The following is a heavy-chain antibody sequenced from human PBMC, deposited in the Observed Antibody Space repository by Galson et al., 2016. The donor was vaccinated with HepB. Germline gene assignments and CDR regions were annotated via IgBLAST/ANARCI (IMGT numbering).Heavy chain of an antibody. CDR3: ARGDDILTGTYYVDY. V-gene: IGHV4-30-4*01. CDR2: IYYSGST. D-gene: IGHD3-9*01. Sequence: TLSLTCTVSGGSISSGDYYWSWIRQAPGKGLEWIGYIYYSGSTYYNPSLKSRVTISVDTSKNQFSLKLSSVTAADTAVYYCARGDDILTGTYYVDYWGQGTLVTVSS. J-gene: IGHJ4*02. CDR1: GGSISSGDYY.